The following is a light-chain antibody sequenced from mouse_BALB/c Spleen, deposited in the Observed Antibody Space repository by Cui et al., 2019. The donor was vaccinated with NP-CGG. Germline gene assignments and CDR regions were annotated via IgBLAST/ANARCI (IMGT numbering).Light chain of an antibody. CDR3: ALWYSNHWV. CDR2: GTN. J-gene: IGLJ1*01. Sequence: QAVVTQESALTTSPGETVTLTCRSSTGAVTTNNFANWVQEKPDHLFTGLIGGTNNRAPGVPARFSGSVIGDKAALTITGAQTEDEAIYFCALWYSNHWVFGGGTKLTVL. V-gene: IGLV1*01. CDR1: TGAVTTNNF.